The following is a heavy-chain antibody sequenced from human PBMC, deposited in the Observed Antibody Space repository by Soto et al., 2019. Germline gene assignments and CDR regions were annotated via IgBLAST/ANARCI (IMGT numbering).Heavy chain of an antibody. D-gene: IGHD3-3*01. Sequence: PSETLSLTCTVSGGSISSSSYYWGWIRQPPGKGLEWIGSFYFIGSTYYNPSFKSRVTISVDTSKNQFSLKLSFVTAADTAVYYCARHLISDYDFWSGYNNYYYYYMDVWGKGTTVTVSS. V-gene: IGHV4-39*01. J-gene: IGHJ6*03. CDR2: FYFIGST. CDR3: ARHLISDYDFWSGYNNYYYYYMDV. CDR1: GGSISSSSYY.